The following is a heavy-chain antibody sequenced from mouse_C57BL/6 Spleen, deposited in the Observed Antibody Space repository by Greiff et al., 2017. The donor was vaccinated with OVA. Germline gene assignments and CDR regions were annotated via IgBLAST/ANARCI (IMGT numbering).Heavy chain of an antibody. V-gene: IGHV1-80*01. CDR2: IYPGDGDT. Sequence: QVQLQQSGAELVKPGASVKISCKASGYAFSSYWMNWVKQRPGKGLEWIGQIYPGDGDTNYNGTFKGKATLTADKYSSTAYMQLSSLTSEDSAVYFCARRDYGSSYGYFDVWGTGTTVTVSS. CDR3: ARRDYGSSYGYFDV. D-gene: IGHD1-1*01. CDR1: GYAFSSYW. J-gene: IGHJ1*03.